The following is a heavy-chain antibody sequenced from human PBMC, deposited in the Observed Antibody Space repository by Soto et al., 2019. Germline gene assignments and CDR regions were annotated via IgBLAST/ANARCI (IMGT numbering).Heavy chain of an antibody. V-gene: IGHV5-51*01. CDR1: GYSFTSYW. D-gene: IGHD6-19*01. Sequence: PGESLKISCKGSGYSFTSYWIGWVRQMPGKGLEWMGIIYPGDSDTRYSPPFQGQVTISADKSISTAYLQWSSLKASDTAMYYCARGGYSSGGGYAFDIWGQGTMVTVSS. CDR2: IYPGDSDT. CDR3: ARGGYSSGGGYAFDI. J-gene: IGHJ3*02.